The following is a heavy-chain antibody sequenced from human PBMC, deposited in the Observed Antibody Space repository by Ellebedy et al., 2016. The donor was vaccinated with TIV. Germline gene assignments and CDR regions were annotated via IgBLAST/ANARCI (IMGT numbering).Heavy chain of an antibody. Sequence: MPSETLSLTCAVYGGSFSGYYWSWIRQPPGKGLEWIGDIIHFRNTNYSPSLKSRVTISLDTSKREFSLKLSSVTAADTAVYCCARAAGYDSAGYFYHYYGLDVWGQGTAVTVSS. CDR2: IIHFRNT. J-gene: IGHJ6*02. CDR1: GGSFSGYY. CDR3: ARAAGYDSAGYFYHYYGLDV. D-gene: IGHD3-22*01. V-gene: IGHV4-34*12.